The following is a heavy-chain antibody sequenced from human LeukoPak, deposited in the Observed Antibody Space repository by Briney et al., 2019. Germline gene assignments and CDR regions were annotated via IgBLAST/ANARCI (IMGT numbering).Heavy chain of an antibody. CDR2: INPNSGGT. CDR1: GYTFTGYY. Sequence: ASVKVSCKASGYTFTGYYMHWARQAPGQGIEWMGWINPNSGGTNYAQKFQGRVTMTRDTSISTAYMELSRLRSDDTAVYYCARPHSSSWYPYYYYYMDVWGKGTTVTVSS. J-gene: IGHJ6*03. V-gene: IGHV1-2*02. D-gene: IGHD6-13*01. CDR3: ARPHSSSWYPYYYYYMDV.